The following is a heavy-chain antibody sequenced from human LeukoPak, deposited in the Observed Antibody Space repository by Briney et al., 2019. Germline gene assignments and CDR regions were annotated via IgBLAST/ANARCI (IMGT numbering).Heavy chain of an antibody. J-gene: IGHJ4*02. Sequence: GASLRLSCAASGFTFSSYAMSWVRQAPGKGLERGSAISGSGGSTYYADSVKGRFTISRDNSKNTLYLQTNSLRAEDTAVYYCANSYDFWSGFFDYWGQGTLVTVSS. D-gene: IGHD3-3*01. CDR3: ANSYDFWSGFFDY. CDR1: GFTFSSYA. CDR2: ISGSGGST. V-gene: IGHV3-23*01.